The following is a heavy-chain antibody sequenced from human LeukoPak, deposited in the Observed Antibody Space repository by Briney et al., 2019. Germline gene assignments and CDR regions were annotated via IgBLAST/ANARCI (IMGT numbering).Heavy chain of an antibody. J-gene: IGHJ2*01. CDR2: IYYSGST. D-gene: IGHD7-27*01. CDR3: ARDKLGWHFDL. CDR1: GGSISSYY. V-gene: IGHV4-59*01. Sequence: SETLSLTCTVSGGSISSYYWSWIRQPPGKGLEWIGCIYYSGSTNYNPSLKSRATISVDTSKNQFSLKLTSMTAADTAVYYCARDKLGWHFDLWGRGTLVTVSS.